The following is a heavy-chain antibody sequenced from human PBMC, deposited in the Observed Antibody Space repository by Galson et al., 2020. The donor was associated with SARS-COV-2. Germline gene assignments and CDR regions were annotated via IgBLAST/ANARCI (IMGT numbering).Heavy chain of an antibody. Sequence: SLRLSCAASGFIFRSYGMHWVRQAPGKGLEWVAVISYDGSNKYYADSVKGRFTLSRDNSKNMLYLQMNSLRDEDTAEYFCAKDSGGYSDYFYGMDAWGQGTTVSVS. V-gene: IGHV3-30*18. CDR1: GFIFRSYG. CDR3: AKDSGGYSDYFYGMDA. D-gene: IGHD1-26*01. J-gene: IGHJ6*02. CDR2: ISYDGSNK.